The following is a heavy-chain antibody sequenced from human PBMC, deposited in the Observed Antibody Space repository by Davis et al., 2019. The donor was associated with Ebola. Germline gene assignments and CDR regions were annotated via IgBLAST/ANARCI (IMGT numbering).Heavy chain of an antibody. V-gene: IGHV4-4*02. CDR1: GGPISSSNW. Sequence: MPGGSLRLSCAVSGGPISSSNWWSWVRQPPGKGLEWIGEIYHSGSTNYNPSLKSRVTISVDKSKNQFSLKLSSVTAADTAVYYCARDSGWELPDWFDPWGQGTLVTVSS. CDR2: IYHSGST. CDR3: ARDSGWELPDWFDP. J-gene: IGHJ5*02. D-gene: IGHD1-26*01.